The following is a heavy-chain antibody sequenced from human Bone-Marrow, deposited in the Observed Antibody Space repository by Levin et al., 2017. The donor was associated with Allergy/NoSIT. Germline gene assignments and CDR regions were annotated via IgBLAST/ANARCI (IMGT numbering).Heavy chain of an antibody. D-gene: IGHD3-3*01. CDR2: ITMSASTI. J-gene: IGHJ6*02. CDR3: ARSYDFWSGYGMDV. CDR1: GFTFHTYE. Sequence: GGSLRLSCAASGFTFHTYEFNWVRQAPGKGLEWVSHITMSASTIYYADSVKGRFTISRDNAKNLLFLQMDSLRAEDTAVYYCARSYDFWSGYGMDVWGQGTTVIVSS. V-gene: IGHV3-48*03.